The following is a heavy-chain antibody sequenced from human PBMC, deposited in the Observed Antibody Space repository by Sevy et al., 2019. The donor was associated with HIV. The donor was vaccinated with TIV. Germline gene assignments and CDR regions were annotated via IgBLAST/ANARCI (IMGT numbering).Heavy chain of an antibody. D-gene: IGHD3-3*01. CDR3: TAGGVVTGFYYYYGMDV. CDR1: GFTFSNAW. CDR2: IKSKTDGGTT. J-gene: IGHJ6*02. V-gene: IGHV3-15*01. Sequence: GESLKISCAASGFTFSNAWMSWVRQAPGKGLEWVGRIKSKTDGGTTDYAAPVKGRFTISRDDSKNTLHLQMNSLKTEDTAVYYCTAGGVVTGFYYYYGMDVWGQGTTVTVSS.